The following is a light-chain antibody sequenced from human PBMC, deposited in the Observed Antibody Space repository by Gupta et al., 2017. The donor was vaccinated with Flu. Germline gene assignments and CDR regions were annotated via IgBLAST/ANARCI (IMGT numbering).Light chain of an antibody. CDR2: ENN. Sequence: SSSNIGNNYVSWYQQLPGTAPKHLIYENNKRPSGIPDRFSGSKSGTSATLGITGLQTGDEADYYCATWDSSRSAGVFGGGTKLTVL. CDR3: ATWDSSRSAGV. CDR1: SSNIGNNY. V-gene: IGLV1-51*02. J-gene: IGLJ3*02.